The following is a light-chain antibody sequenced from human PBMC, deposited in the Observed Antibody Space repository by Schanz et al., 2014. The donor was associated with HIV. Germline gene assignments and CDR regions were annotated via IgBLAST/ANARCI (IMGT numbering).Light chain of an antibody. Sequence: QSALTQPASVSGSPGQSITISCTGTRSDVGAHNYVSWYQQHPGKAPKLMIYDVTKRPSGVPDRFSGSKSGTSASLAISGLRSEDEADYYCQSFDDSLSGVVFGGGTKLTVL. CDR3: QSFDDSLSGVV. CDR1: RSDVGAHNY. J-gene: IGLJ2*01. V-gene: IGLV2-14*03. CDR2: DVT.